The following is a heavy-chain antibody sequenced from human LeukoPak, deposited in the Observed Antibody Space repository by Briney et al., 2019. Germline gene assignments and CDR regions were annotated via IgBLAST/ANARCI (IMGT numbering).Heavy chain of an antibody. D-gene: IGHD6-6*01. CDR1: GYTFNKYG. CDR2: ISAYNGDT. V-gene: IGHV1-18*01. CDR3: ACLLKRDSSSWAYGMDV. J-gene: IGHJ6*02. Sequence: ASVKVSCKASGYTFNKYGISWVRQAPGQGLEWMGWISAYNGDTNYAQKFQGRVTMTTDTSTSTAYMEVRSLISDDTAVYYCACLLKRDSSSWAYGMDVWGQGTTVTVSS.